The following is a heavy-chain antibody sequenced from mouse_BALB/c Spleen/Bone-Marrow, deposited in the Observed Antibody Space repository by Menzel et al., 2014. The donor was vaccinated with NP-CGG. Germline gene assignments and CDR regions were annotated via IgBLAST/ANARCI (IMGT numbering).Heavy chain of an antibody. CDR2: IRPNSGNT. Sequence: VYRQQPRLSLGRPCVSGKLSCKSSGYTFTNSCLHLAKQWPGQGLEWIGEIRPNSGNTNFHEKFKVKATLTVDTFPSTAYVDLNSLTAEDSAVYYCARHHSYAYYLDYLDHSATPAIYS. D-gene: IGHD2-12*01. V-gene: IGHV1S130*01. CDR3: ARHHSYAYYLDY. CDR1: GYTFTNSC. J-gene: IGHJ2*01.